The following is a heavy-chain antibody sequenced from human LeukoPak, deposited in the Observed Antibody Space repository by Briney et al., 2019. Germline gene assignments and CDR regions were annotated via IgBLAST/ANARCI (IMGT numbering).Heavy chain of an antibody. Sequence: GESLKISCKGSGYSFTSYWLGWVRQMPGKGLEWMGIIYPGESDTRYSPSFQGQVTISADKSISTAYLQWSSLKASDTAMYYCARHYQSYYDSSGYYQIDYWGQGTLVTVSS. CDR1: GYSFTSYW. V-gene: IGHV5-51*01. J-gene: IGHJ4*02. CDR3: ARHYQSYYDSSGYYQIDY. D-gene: IGHD3-22*01. CDR2: IYPGESDT.